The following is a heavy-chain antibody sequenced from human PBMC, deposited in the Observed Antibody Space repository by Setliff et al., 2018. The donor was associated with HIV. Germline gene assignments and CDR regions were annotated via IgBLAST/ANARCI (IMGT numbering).Heavy chain of an antibody. Sequence: EASVKVSCKASGYTFTGYYMHWVRQAPGQGLEWMGRINPNSGGTNYAQKFQGRVTMTRDTSISTAYMELSRLRSDDTAVYYCARADVSYYGSGSYLNWFDPWGPWTLLVTVSS. CDR1: GYTFTGYY. D-gene: IGHD3-10*01. J-gene: IGHJ5*02. CDR3: ARADVSYYGSGSYLNWFDP. CDR2: INPNSGGT. V-gene: IGHV1-2*06.